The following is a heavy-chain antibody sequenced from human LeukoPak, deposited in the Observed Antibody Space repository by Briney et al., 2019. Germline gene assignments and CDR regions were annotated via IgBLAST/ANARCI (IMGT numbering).Heavy chain of an antibody. CDR3: TKVAGSTRPFDP. CDR1: GFTFSSYG. CDR2: IWYDGSNK. D-gene: IGHD2-2*01. J-gene: IGHJ5*02. V-gene: IGHV3-33*06. Sequence: GGSLRLSCAASGFTFSSYGMHWVRQAPGKGLEWVAVIWYDGSNKYYADSVKGRFTISRDNSKNTLYLQMNSLRAEDTAVYYCTKVAGSTRPFDPWGQGTLVTVSS.